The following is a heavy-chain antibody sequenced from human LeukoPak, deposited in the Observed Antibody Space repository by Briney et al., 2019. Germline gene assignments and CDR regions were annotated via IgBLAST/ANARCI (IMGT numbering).Heavy chain of an antibody. D-gene: IGHD3-10*01. CDR1: GGSFSGYY. V-gene: IGHV4-34*01. CDR3: ARAPNYYGSGSYYKN. J-gene: IGHJ4*02. Sequence: SETLSLTCAVYGGSFSGYYWSWIRQPPGKGLEWIGEINHSGSTNYNPSLKSRVTISVDTSKNQFSLKLSSVTAADTAVYYCARAPNYYGSGSYYKNWGQGTLVTVSS. CDR2: INHSGST.